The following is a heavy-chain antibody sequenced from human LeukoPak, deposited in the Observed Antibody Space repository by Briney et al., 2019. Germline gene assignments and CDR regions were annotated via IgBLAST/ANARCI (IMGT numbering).Heavy chain of an antibody. D-gene: IGHD6-19*01. J-gene: IGHJ3*02. CDR3: ASLYSSGWYDLLAFDI. CDR2: ISSSSSYI. Sequence: PGGSLRLSCAASGFTFSSYSMNWVRQAPGKGLEWVSSISSSSSYIYYADSVKGRFTIPRDNAKNSLYLQMNSLRAEDTAVYYCASLYSSGWYDLLAFDIWGQGTMVTVSS. CDR1: GFTFSSYS. V-gene: IGHV3-21*01.